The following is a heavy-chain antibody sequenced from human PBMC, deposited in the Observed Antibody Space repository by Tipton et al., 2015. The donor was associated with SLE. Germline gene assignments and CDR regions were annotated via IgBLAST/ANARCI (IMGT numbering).Heavy chain of an antibody. V-gene: IGHV4-59*08. CDR3: ARVWARVIISDLRTDYYLDV. Sequence: TLSLTCTVSGASVSSFCWNWIRQSPGKGLEWIACVCNSVSTNYDPSLKSRGTISVDTSKNHFSLELTSVTAADTAVYYCARVWARVIISDLRTDYYLDVWGKGTTVTVSS. CDR2: VCNSVST. D-gene: IGHD3-10*01. CDR1: GASVSSFC. J-gene: IGHJ6*03.